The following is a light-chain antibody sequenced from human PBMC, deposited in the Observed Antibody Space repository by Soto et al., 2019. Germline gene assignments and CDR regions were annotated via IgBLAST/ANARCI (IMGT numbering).Light chain of an antibody. J-gene: IGLJ2*01. CDR3: CSYAGSYSIVV. V-gene: IGLV2-11*01. CDR2: DVS. CDR1: SNDIGGYNY. Sequence: QSALTQPRSVSGSPGQAVTISCTGTSNDIGGYNYVSWYQQHPDKAPKIMIFDVSQRPSGVPDRFSGSKSGNTASLTISCVLAEEEADYYCCSYAGSYSIVVFGGGTKVTVL.